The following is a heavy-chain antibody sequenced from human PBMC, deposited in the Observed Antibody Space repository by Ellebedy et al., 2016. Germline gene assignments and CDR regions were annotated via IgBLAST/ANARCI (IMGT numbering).Heavy chain of an antibody. CDR3: ARDGIVGGPTEYYFDS. Sequence: ASVKVSCKASGGTFSNYAISWVRQAPGQGLEWMGRIIPILGNTNYAQKLQGRVTMTTDTSTSTAYMELRSLRSDDTAVYYCARDGIVGGPTEYYFDSWGQGTLVTVSS. D-gene: IGHD1-26*01. CDR1: GGTFSNYA. V-gene: IGHV1-18*01. J-gene: IGHJ4*02. CDR2: IIPILGNT.